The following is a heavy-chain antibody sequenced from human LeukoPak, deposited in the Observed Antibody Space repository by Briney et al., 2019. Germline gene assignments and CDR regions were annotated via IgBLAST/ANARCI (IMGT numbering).Heavy chain of an antibody. CDR1: GFTFSSYL. CDR2: IKQDGSEK. Sequence: PWGSLRLSCAASGFTFSSYLMSWVRQAPGKGLEWVANIKQDGSEKYYVDSVKGRFTISRDNAKNSLYLQMNSLRAEDTAVYYCAREKYYYDSSGYNYYFDYWGQVTLVTVSS. CDR3: AREKYYYDSSGYNYYFDY. J-gene: IGHJ4*02. V-gene: IGHV3-7*01. D-gene: IGHD3-22*01.